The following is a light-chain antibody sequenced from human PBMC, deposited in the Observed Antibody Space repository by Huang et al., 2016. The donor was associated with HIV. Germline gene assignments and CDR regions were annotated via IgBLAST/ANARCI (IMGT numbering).Light chain of an antibody. CDR1: ESVSSS. V-gene: IGKV3-15*01. J-gene: IGKJ5*01. CDR2: DAS. Sequence: EIVMTQSPDTLSVFPGERVTLSCRASESVSSSLAWYQQKAGQATRLLIYDASTRATGIPARFSGSGAGTEFTLTINSLLSEDFAVYYCQQYNDWPPITFGQGTRLDMK. CDR3: QQYNDWPPIT.